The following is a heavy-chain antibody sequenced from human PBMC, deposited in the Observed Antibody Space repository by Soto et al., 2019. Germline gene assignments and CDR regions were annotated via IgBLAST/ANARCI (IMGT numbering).Heavy chain of an antibody. CDR2: IWYDGSKK. V-gene: IGHV3-33*01. D-gene: IGHD3-10*01. CDR3: ARDKGGSGDS. CDR1: GFTFSDYG. Sequence: QGQLVESGGGVVQPGRSLRLSCAASGFTFSDYGMHWVRQAPGKGLEWVAVIWYDGSKKDYADSVKGRFTISRDESKNPPYLQTSTLRAEDTAVYYCARDKGGSGDSWGQGTLVTVSS. J-gene: IGHJ4*02.